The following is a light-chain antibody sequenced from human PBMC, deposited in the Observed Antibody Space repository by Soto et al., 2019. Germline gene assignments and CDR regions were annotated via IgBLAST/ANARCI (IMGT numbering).Light chain of an antibody. J-gene: IGLJ2*01. V-gene: IGLV1-51*01. CDR1: SSNIGNNY. CDR3: GTWDSGLSAGL. CDR2: DNN. Sequence: QSVLTQPPSVSAAPGQTVTISCSGSSSNIGNNYVSWYQQLPGTAPKLLISDNNKRPSGIPDRFSGSKSGTSATLGITGLQTGDEADYYCGTWDSGLSAGLFGGGTKLTVL.